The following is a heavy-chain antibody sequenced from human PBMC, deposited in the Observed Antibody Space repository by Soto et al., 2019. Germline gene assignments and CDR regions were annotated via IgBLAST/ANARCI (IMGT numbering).Heavy chain of an antibody. CDR1: GGSVSSGSYY. V-gene: IGHV4-61*01. D-gene: IGHD2-15*01. CDR2: IYYSGST. CDR3: AREAASSNLIDY. Sequence: QVQLQESGPGLVKPSETLSLTCTVSGGSVSSGSYYWSWIRQPPGKGLEWIGYIYYSGSTNYNPSLNSRVTIPVDTSKHQFALKLSSVTAADTAVYDCAREAASSNLIDYWGQGTLVTVSS. J-gene: IGHJ4*02.